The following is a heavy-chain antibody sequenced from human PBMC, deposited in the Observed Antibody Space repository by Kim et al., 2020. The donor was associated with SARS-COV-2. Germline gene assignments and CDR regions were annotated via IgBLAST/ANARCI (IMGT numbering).Heavy chain of an antibody. J-gene: IGHJ3*02. CDR3: ASTRTRYPRAAAGTGDDAFDS. V-gene: IGHV3-48*02. D-gene: IGHD6-25*01. CDR1: GFTFSRYS. Sequence: GGSLRLSCAASGFTFSRYSMNWVRQAPGKGLEWVSYIGSSSSTIYYADSVKGRFTISRDNAKNSLYLQMNSLRDEDTAVYYCASTRTRYPRAAAGTGDDAFDSWRQGTMVTVSS. CDR2: IGSSSSTI.